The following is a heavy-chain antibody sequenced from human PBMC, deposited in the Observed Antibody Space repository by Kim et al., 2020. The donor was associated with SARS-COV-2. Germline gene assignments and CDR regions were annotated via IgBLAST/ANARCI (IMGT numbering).Heavy chain of an antibody. Sequence: ADSVKGRFTISRDNSKNTLYLQMNSLRAEDTAVYYCAKDGRDGYNHYRDYWGQGTLVTVSS. D-gene: IGHD5-12*01. J-gene: IGHJ4*02. CDR3: AKDGRDGYNHYRDY. V-gene: IGHV3-23*01.